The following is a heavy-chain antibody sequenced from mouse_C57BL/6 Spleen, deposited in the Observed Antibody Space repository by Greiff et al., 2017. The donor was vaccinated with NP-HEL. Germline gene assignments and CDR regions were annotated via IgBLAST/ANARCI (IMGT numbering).Heavy chain of an antibody. CDR1: GYTFTSYW. D-gene: IGHD1-1*01. CDR2: IYPGNSDT. Sequence: VQLQQSGTVLARPGASVKMSCKTSGYTFTSYWMHWVNQRPGQGLEWIGAIYPGNSDTRYNQKFKGKAKLTAVTSASTAYMELSSLTNEDSAVYYCTRYYYGSSHWYFDVWGTGTTVTVSS. CDR3: TRYYYGSSHWYFDV. V-gene: IGHV1-5*01. J-gene: IGHJ1*03.